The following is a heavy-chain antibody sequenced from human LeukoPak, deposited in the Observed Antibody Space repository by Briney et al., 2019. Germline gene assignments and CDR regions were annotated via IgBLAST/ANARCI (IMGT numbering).Heavy chain of an antibody. V-gene: IGHV1-2*06. J-gene: IGHJ4*02. CDR3: ARDRETYGSGSYYIDY. CDR2: INPNSGGT. Sequence: ASVKVSCKASGYTFTGYYMHWVRQAPGQGLEWMGRINPNSGGTNYAQEFQGRVTMTRDTSISTAYMELGRLRSDDTAVYYCARDRETYGSGSYYIDYWGQGTLVTVSS. CDR1: GYTFTGYY. D-gene: IGHD3-10*01.